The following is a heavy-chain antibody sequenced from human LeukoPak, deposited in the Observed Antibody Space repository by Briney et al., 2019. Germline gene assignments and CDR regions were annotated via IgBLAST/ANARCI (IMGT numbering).Heavy chain of an antibody. Sequence: SVKVSCKASGGTFSSYAISWVRQAPGQGLEWMGRIIPIFGTANYAQKFQGRVAITTDESTSTAYMELSSLRSEDTAVYYCARERSYGSGEAVGYWGQGTLVTVSS. D-gene: IGHD3-10*01. V-gene: IGHV1-69*05. CDR1: GGTFSSYA. CDR3: ARERSYGSGEAVGY. CDR2: IIPIFGTA. J-gene: IGHJ4*02.